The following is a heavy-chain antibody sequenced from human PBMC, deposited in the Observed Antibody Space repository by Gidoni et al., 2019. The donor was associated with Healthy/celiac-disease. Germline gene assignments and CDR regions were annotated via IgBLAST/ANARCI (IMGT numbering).Heavy chain of an antibody. J-gene: IGHJ5*02. CDR3: ARSPVFEAVVVVAATRRFWFDP. CDR1: GYTFTGYY. Sequence: QVQLVQSGAEVKKPGASVKVSCKASGYTFTGYYMHWVRQAPGQGLEWMGWINPNSGGTNYAQKFQGRVTMTRDTSISTAYMELSRLRSDDTAVYYCARSPVFEAVVVVAATRRFWFDPWGQGTLVTVSS. CDR2: INPNSGGT. V-gene: IGHV1-2*02. D-gene: IGHD2-15*01.